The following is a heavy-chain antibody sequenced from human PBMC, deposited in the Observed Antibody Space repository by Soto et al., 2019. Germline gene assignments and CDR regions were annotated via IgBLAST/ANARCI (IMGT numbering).Heavy chain of an antibody. CDR1: GFTVSSNY. CDR2: IYSGGST. J-gene: IGHJ3*02. CDR3: ARVVDTAMADAFDI. D-gene: IGHD5-18*01. Sequence: EVPLVESGGGLIQPGGSLRLSCAASGFTVSSNYMSWVRQAPGKGLEWVSVIYSGGSTYYADSVKGRFTISRDNSKNTRYLQMNSLRAEDTAVYYCARVVDTAMADAFDIWGQGTMVTVSS. V-gene: IGHV3-53*01.